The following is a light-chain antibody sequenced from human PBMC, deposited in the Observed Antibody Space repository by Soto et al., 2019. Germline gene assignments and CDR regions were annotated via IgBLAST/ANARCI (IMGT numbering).Light chain of an antibody. CDR1: QSVSSAH. V-gene: IGKV3-20*01. CDR2: GAS. J-gene: IGKJ1*01. CDR3: QQSDDIFSWT. Sequence: EIVLTQSPGTLSLSPGERATLSCRASQSVSSAHLAWYQQKPGQAPRLLIYGASNRATGIPDRFSGSGSGTDFTLIISRLEPEDFAVYYCQQSDDIFSWTFGQGTKVDIK.